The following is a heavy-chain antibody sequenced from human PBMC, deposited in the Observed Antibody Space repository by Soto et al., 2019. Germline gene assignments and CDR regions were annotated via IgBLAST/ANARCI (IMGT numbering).Heavy chain of an antibody. CDR1: GFTFSDYY. CDR3: ARDQAAGKTPYYGMDV. J-gene: IGHJ6*02. CDR2: ISSSGSTI. D-gene: IGHD6-13*01. Sequence: GGSLRLSCAASGFTFSDYYMSWIRQAPGKGLEWVSYISSSGSTIYYADSVKGRFTISRDTAKNSLYLQMNSLRAEDTAVYYCARDQAAGKTPYYGMDVWGQGTTVTVSS. V-gene: IGHV3-11*01.